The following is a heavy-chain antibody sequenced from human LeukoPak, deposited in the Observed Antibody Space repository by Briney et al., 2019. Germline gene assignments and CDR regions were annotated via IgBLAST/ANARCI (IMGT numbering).Heavy chain of an antibody. V-gene: IGHV3-7*01. CDR2: IKQDGSEK. D-gene: IGHD3-22*01. J-gene: IGHJ4*02. Sequence: GGSLRLSXAASGFTFSSYWMSWVRQAPGKGLEWVANIKQDGSEKYYVDSVKGRFTISRDNAKNSLYLQMNSLRAEDTAVYYCASSYYYDSSGYYRFDYWGQGTLVTVSS. CDR1: GFTFSSYW. CDR3: ASSYYYDSSGYYRFDY.